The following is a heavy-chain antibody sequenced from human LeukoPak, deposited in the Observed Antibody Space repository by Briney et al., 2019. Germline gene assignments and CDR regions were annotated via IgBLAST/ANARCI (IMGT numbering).Heavy chain of an antibody. J-gene: IGHJ4*02. V-gene: IGHV1-3*01. D-gene: IGHD2-15*01. CDR3: ARAWVYCSGGSCYYFDY. CDR2: INAGNGNT. CDR1: GYTFTSYA. Sequence: ASVKVFCKASGYTFTSYAMHWVRQAPGQRLEWMGWINAGNGNTKYSQKFQGRVTITRDTSASTAYMELSSLRSEDTAVYYCARAWVYCSGGSCYYFDYWGQGTLVTVSS.